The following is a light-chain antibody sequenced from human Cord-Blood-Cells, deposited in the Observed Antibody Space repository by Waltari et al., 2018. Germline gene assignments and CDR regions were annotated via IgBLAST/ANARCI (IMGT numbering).Light chain of an antibody. CDR3: SSYTSSSTLWV. J-gene: IGLJ3*02. CDR1: SSDVGGYNY. V-gene: IGLV2-14*03. Sequence: QSALTQPASVSGSPGQSITISYTGTSSDVGGYNYVSWYQQHPGKAPTLMIYDVSNRPSGVSNRFSGSKSGNTASLTISGLQAEDEADYYCSSYTSSSTLWVFGGGTKLTVL. CDR2: DVS.